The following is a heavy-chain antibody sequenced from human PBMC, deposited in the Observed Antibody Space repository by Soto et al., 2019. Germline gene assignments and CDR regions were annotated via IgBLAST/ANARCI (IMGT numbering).Heavy chain of an antibody. J-gene: IGHJ6*02. V-gene: IGHV1-2*02. CDR2: INPSSGDT. Sequence: QVQLVQSGAEVKKPGASVKVSCKASGYTFTGHYIHWVRQAPGQGLEWMGWINPSSGDTKYAQKCQGRVTMTKDTSISTIYMQLRRLRSDDTAVYFCARGGQVLTMDVWGQGTTVTVSS. D-gene: IGHD2-8*02. CDR3: ARGGQVLTMDV. CDR1: GYTFTGHY.